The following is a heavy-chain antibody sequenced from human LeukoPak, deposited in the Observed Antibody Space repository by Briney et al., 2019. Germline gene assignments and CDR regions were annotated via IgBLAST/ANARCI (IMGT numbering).Heavy chain of an antibody. V-gene: IGHV3-30-3*01. CDR1: GFTFSSYA. D-gene: IGHD3-10*01. CDR2: ISYDGSNK. Sequence: GRSPGLSCAASGFTFSSYAMHWVRQAPGKGLEWVAVISYDGSNKYYADSVKGRFTISRDNSKNTLYLQMNSLRAEDTAVYYCARDHSVLLWFGESSGAFDILGRGTMVTVSS. CDR3: ARDHSVLLWFGESSGAFDI. J-gene: IGHJ3*02.